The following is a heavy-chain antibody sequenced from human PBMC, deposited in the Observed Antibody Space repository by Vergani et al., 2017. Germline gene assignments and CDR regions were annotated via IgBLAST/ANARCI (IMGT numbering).Heavy chain of an antibody. CDR3: AKGSTKGGRKWELLRGFDY. V-gene: IGHV3-30*18. CDR2: ISYDGSNK. J-gene: IGHJ4*02. D-gene: IGHD1-26*01. Sequence: QVQLVESGGGVVQPGRSLRLSCAASGFTFSSYGMHWVRQAPGKGLEWVAVISYDGSNKYYADSVKGRFTISRDNSKNTLYLQMNSLRAEDTAVYYCAKGSTKGGRKWELLRGFDYWGQGTLVTVSS. CDR1: GFTFSSYG.